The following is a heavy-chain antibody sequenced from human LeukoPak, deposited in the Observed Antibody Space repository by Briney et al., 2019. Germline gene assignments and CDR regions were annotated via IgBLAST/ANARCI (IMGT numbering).Heavy chain of an antibody. CDR1: GYSFTSYW. CDR2: IYPGDSDT. D-gene: IGHD6-13*01. Sequence: GESLKISCKGSGYSFTSYWIGWVRQMPGKGLEWMGIIYPGDSDTRYSPSFQGQVTISADKSISTAYLQWSSLKASDTAMYYCAPGIAAAGTKGRPDSGFDPWGQGTLVTVSS. V-gene: IGHV5-51*01. J-gene: IGHJ5*02. CDR3: APGIAAAGTKGRPDSGFDP.